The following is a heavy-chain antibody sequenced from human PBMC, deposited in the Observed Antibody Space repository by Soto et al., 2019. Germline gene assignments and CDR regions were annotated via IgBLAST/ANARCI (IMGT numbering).Heavy chain of an antibody. CDR2: VCPGGST. V-gene: IGHV4-34*02. J-gene: IGHJ5*02. Sequence: QVRLQQWGAGLVRPSGTLSLTCAVYGGSFNNYYRSWIRQPPGEGLECIGEVCPGGSTNYSPTLKRGARIAVEGSKNQLSLRRASVTVANTAVYYCARGDYGQYDAYNWFDPWGQGNLVIVAS. CDR1: GGSFNNYY. CDR3: ARGDYGQYDAYNWFDP. D-gene: IGHD3-10*01.